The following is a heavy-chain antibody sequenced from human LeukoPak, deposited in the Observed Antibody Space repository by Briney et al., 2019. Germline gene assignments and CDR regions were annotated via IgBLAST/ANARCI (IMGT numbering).Heavy chain of an antibody. D-gene: IGHD3/OR15-3a*01. Sequence: PGGSLRLSCAASGFTFSSYWMSWVRQAPGKGLEWVANIKQDGSDQYYADSVRGRFTISRDNAKNSIFLQMNSLRDEDTAVYYCARDDFWGNDYYYMDVWGKGTTVTVSS. CDR2: IKQDGSDQ. V-gene: IGHV3-7*01. CDR3: ARDDFWGNDYYYMDV. J-gene: IGHJ6*03. CDR1: GFTFSSYW.